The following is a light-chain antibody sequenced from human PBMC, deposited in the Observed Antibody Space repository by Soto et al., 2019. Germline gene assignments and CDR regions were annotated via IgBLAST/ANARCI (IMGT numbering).Light chain of an antibody. CDR2: GNS. CDR1: SSNIGAGYD. J-gene: IGLJ3*02. CDR3: HSYDSSRSLWV. V-gene: IGLV1-40*01. Sequence: QSVLTQPPSVSGAPGQRVTISCTGSSSNIGAGYDVPWYQQLPGTAPKLLIYGNSNRPSGVPNRFSGSKSGTSASLAISGLQAEDEADYYCHSYDSSRSLWVFGGGTKVTVL.